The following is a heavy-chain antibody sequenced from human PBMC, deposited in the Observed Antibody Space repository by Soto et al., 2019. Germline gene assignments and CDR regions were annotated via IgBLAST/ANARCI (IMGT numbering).Heavy chain of an antibody. CDR3: ARDLSDILTGYYLIDY. V-gene: IGHV1-18*01. CDR1: GYTFTSYG. D-gene: IGHD3-9*01. Sequence: GASVKVSCKASGYTFTSYGISWVRQAPGQGLEWMGWISAYNGNTNYAQKLQGRVTMTTDTSTSTAYMELRSLRSDDTAVYYCARDLSDILTGYYLIDYWGQGTLVTVSS. J-gene: IGHJ4*02. CDR2: ISAYNGNT.